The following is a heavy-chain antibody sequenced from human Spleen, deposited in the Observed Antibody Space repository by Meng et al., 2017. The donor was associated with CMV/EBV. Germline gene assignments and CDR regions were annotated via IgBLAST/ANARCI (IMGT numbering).Heavy chain of an antibody. Sequence: ASVKVSCKASGYTFTSYGISWVRQAPGQGLEWMGWISAYNGNTNYAQKLQGRVTMTTDTSTSTAYMELSSLRSDDTAVYYCARGDVVDVVVVPRGFDPWGQGTLVTVSS. CDR2: ISAYNGNT. CDR3: ARGDVVDVVVVPRGFDP. J-gene: IGHJ5*02. D-gene: IGHD2-15*01. CDR1: GYTFTSYG. V-gene: IGHV1-18*01.